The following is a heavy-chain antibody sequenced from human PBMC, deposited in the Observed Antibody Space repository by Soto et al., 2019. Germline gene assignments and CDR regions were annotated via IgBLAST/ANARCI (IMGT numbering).Heavy chain of an antibody. V-gene: IGHV3-11*05. CDR3: ARDLRYSGSYYGY. J-gene: IGHJ4*02. CDR2: ISSSSSYT. Sequence: QVQLVESGGGLVKPGGSLRLSCAASGFTFSDYYMSWIRQAPGKGLEWVSYISSSSSYTNYADSVKGRFTISRDKAKNSLYLQMNSLRAEDTAVYYCARDLRYSGSYYGYWGQGTLVTVSS. D-gene: IGHD1-26*01. CDR1: GFTFSDYY.